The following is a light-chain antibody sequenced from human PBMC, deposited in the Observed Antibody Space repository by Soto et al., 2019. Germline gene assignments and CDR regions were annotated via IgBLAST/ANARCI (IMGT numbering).Light chain of an antibody. CDR1: QSVSSY. CDR3: QQRSNWPPIT. J-gene: IGKJ5*01. Sequence: ELVWTQSPATLSFSPGSRATLSCRASQSVSSYLAWYQQKPRQAPRLLIYDASTRATGIPARFSGSGSGTAFTPTTSSLEPEDFAVYYCQQRSNWPPITFGQGTRLEIK. CDR2: DAS. V-gene: IGKV3-11*01.